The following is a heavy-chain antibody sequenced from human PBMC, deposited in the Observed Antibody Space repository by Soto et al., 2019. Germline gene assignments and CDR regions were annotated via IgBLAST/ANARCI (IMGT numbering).Heavy chain of an antibody. CDR3: ARDRGSSGWYYFDY. Sequence: PGGSLRLSCAASGFTFSSYCMNWVRQAPGKGLEWVSYISSSSSTIYYADSVKGRFTISRDNAKNSLYLQMNSLRDEDTAVYYCARDRGSSGWYYFDYWGQGTLVIVSS. V-gene: IGHV3-48*02. J-gene: IGHJ4*02. D-gene: IGHD6-19*01. CDR2: ISSSSSTI. CDR1: GFTFSSYC.